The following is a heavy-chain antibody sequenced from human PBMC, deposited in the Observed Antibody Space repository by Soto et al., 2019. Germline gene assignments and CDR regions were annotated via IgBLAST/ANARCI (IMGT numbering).Heavy chain of an antibody. Sequence: QVQLVESGGGVVQPGRSLRLSCAASGFTFSSYAMHWVRQAPGKGLEWVAVISYDGSNKYYADSVKGRFTISRDNSKNTLYLQMNRLRAEDTAVYYCARDSPWWFGEDVPNPPKPPDYWGQGTLVTVSS. J-gene: IGHJ4*02. V-gene: IGHV3-30-3*01. D-gene: IGHD3-10*01. CDR2: ISYDGSNK. CDR3: ARDSPWWFGEDVPNPPKPPDY. CDR1: GFTFSSYA.